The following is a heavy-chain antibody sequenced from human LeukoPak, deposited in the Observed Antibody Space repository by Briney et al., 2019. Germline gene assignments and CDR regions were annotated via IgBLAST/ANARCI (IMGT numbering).Heavy chain of an antibody. CDR2: ISWNSGSI. D-gene: IGHD6-13*01. Sequence: GGSLRLSCAASGFTFDDYAMHWVRQAPGKGLEWVSGISWNSGSIGYADSVKGRFTISRDNAKNSLYLQMNSLRAEDTALYYCAKDRSSWYLLDAFDIWGQGTMVTVSS. CDR3: AKDRSSWYLLDAFDI. CDR1: GFTFDDYA. V-gene: IGHV3-9*01. J-gene: IGHJ3*02.